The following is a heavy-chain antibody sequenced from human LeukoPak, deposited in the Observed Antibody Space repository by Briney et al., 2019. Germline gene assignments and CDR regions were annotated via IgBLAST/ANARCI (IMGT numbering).Heavy chain of an antibody. CDR3: ARDGRGSRSSWFDP. J-gene: IGHJ5*02. D-gene: IGHD3-10*01. V-gene: IGHV1-8*03. CDR1: GYSFTNYD. CDR2: MNPKSGDT. Sequence: PWASVKVSCTASGYSFTNYDINCVRQATGQGLEWVGWMNPKSGDTGYSQKLQGRVFITRDPSINTAYMALSSLGSDDTAVYYCARDGRGSRSSWFDPWGQGTLVIVSS.